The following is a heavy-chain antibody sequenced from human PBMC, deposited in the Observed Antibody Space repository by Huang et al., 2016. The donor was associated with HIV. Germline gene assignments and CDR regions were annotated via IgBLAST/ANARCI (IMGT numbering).Heavy chain of an antibody. CDR3: ARTEMEYYYGSSGYYPDY. V-gene: IGHV3-48*01. CDR2: IRGTSSNI. Sequence: EVQLVESGGALVQPGGSLKLSCVVSGFDFSKYSMNWFRQAPGKVVEWVSYIRGTSSNIYYADSVKGRFTISRDNAKNSVFLQMRSLRAEDTALYYCARTEMEYYYGSSGYYPDYWGQGTQVTVSS. J-gene: IGHJ4*02. CDR1: GFDFSKYS. D-gene: IGHD3-22*01.